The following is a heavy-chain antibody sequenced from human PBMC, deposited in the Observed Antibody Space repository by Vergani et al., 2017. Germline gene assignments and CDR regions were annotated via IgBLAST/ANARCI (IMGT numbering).Heavy chain of an antibody. D-gene: IGHD6-19*01. CDR3: ARWPGASGWTN. J-gene: IGHJ4*02. Sequence: QVQLVQSGAEVKKPGSSVKVSCKTSGGTFSSYAISWVRGGRGGGLEWMGGIIPIFGTTNHAQKFQGRVTITADESTSTAFMELSSLRSEDTAVYYCARWPGASGWTNWGQGTLVTVSS. V-gene: IGHV1-69*01. CDR1: GGTFSSYA. CDR2: IIPIFGTT.